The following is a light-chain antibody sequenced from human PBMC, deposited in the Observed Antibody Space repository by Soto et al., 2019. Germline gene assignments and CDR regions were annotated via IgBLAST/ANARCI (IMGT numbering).Light chain of an antibody. CDR1: QTLSSRH. CDR2: GSS. CDR3: QQYGYSRT. V-gene: IGKV3-20*01. J-gene: IGKJ1*01. Sequence: VLTQSPGTLSLSPGERATLSCRASQTLSSRHLAWYQQEPGQAHRLLIYGSSSRATDIPDRFSGSGAGTDFPLTIRTLEAEDFAIYYCQQYGYSRTFGQGTKVQIK.